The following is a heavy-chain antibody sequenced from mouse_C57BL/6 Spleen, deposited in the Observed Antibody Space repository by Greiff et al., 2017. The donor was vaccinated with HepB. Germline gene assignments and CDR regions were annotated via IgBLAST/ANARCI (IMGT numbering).Heavy chain of an antibody. CDR1: GYTFTSYW. Sequence: QQSCQASGYTFTSYWMHWVKQRPGRGLEWIGRIDPNSGGTKYNEKFKSKATLTVDKPSSTAYMQLSSLTSEDSAVYYCARGGWHHWYFDVWGTGTTVTVSS. CDR2: IDPNSGGT. V-gene: IGHV1-72*01. D-gene: IGHD3-3*01. J-gene: IGHJ1*03. CDR3: ARGGWHHWYFDV.